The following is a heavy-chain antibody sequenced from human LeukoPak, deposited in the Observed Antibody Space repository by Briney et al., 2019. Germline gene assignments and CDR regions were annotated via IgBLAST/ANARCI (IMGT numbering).Heavy chain of an antibody. V-gene: IGHV4-39*01. J-gene: IGHJ4*02. CDR3: ARHRYGDYVGGFDY. CDR2: IYYSGST. CDR1: GGSISSSSYY. D-gene: IGHD4-17*01. Sequence: PSETLSLTRTVSGGSISSSSYYWGWIRQPPGKGLEWIGSIYYSGSTYYNPSLKSRVTISVDTSKNQFSLKLSSVTAADTAVYYCARHRYGDYVGGFDYWGQGTLVTVSS.